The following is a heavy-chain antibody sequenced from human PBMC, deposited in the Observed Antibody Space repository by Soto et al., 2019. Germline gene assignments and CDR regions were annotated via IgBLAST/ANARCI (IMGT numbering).Heavy chain of an antibody. CDR2: INPKSGGT. CDR3: ARGPDIVVVVAATHFDH. J-gene: IGHJ4*02. D-gene: IGHD2-15*01. CDR1: GYTFTGYY. Sequence: QVQLVQSGAEVKKPGASVKVSCKASGYTFTGYYMHWVRQAPGQGLEWMGWINPKSGGTNYAQKFQGWVTMTRDTSISTAYMELSRLRSDDTAVYYCARGPDIVVVVAATHFDHWGQRTIVTVSS. V-gene: IGHV1-2*04.